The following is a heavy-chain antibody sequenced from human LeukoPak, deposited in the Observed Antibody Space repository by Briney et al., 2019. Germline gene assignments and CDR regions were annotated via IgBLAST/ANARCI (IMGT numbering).Heavy chain of an antibody. J-gene: IGHJ6*02. Sequence: GGSLRLSCAASGFTFSSYWMSWVRQAPGKGLERVANIKQDGSEKYYLDSVKGRLTISRDNAKNSLYLQMNSLRAEDTAVYYCARDLPYYDILTGYYHYYGMDVWGQGTTVTVSS. CDR1: GFTFSSYW. CDR3: ARDLPYYDILTGYYHYYGMDV. CDR2: IKQDGSEK. D-gene: IGHD3-9*01. V-gene: IGHV3-7*01.